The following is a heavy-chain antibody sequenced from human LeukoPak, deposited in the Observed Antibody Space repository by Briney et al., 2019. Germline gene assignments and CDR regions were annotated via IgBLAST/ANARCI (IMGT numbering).Heavy chain of an antibody. CDR3: AKDGRYSSGWYDGEAYFDY. CDR2: ISWNSGSI. CDR1: GFTFDDYA. V-gene: IGHV3-9*03. D-gene: IGHD6-19*01. J-gene: IGHJ4*02. Sequence: GRSLRLSCAASGFTFDDYAMHWVRQAPGKGLGWVSGISWNSGSIGYADSVKGRFTISRDNAKNSLYLQMNSLRAEDMALYYCAKDGRYSSGWYDGEAYFDYWGQGTLVTVSS.